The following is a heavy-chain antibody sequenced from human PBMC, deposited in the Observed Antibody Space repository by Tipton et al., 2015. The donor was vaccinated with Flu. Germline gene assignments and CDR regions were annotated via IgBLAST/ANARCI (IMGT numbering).Heavy chain of an antibody. J-gene: IGHJ6*02. Sequence: SLRLSCAASGFTFSSYDMDWVRQAPGKGLEWVAFIRYDGSNKYYADSVKGRFTISRDNSKNTLYLQMNSLRAEDTAVYYCARDVGGYCSGGSCYSWPYGMDVWGQGTTVTVSS. V-gene: IGHV3-30*02. CDR2: IRYDGSNK. CDR1: GFTFSSYD. CDR3: ARDVGGYCSGGSCYSWPYGMDV. D-gene: IGHD2-15*01.